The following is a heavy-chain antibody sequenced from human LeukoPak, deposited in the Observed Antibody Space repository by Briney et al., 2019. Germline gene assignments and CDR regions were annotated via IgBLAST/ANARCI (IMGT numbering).Heavy chain of an antibody. CDR2: IYYRGST. J-gene: IGHJ5*02. CDR1: GGSISSSPYY. D-gene: IGHD2-2*01. CDR3: ARHYLSDGILSTFDP. V-gene: IGHV4-39*01. Sequence: SETLSLTCTVPGGSISSSPYYWGWIRQPPGKGLEWIGTIYYRGSTYSNPSLNSRVTISLDTSKNQFSLRLRSVTAADTALYYCARHYLSDGILSTFDPWGQGTLVTVSS.